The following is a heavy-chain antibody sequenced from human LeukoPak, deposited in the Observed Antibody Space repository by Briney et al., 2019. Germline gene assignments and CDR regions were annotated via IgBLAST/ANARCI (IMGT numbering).Heavy chain of an antibody. V-gene: IGHV3-7*02. J-gene: IGHJ4*02. CDR1: GFTFSNHW. Sequence: GRSLRLSCAASGFTFSNHWMTWVRQAPGKGLEWVANIKEDGSEEYYMDSVKGRFTISRDNAKNSLYLQMNSLRAEDTATYHCARNRVRGDYWGQGTLVTVSS. CDR2: IKEDGSEE. D-gene: IGHD3-16*02. CDR3: ARNRVRGDY.